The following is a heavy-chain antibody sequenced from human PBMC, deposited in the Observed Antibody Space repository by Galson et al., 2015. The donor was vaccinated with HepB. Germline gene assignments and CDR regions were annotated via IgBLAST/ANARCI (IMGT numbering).Heavy chain of an antibody. CDR2: ISGSSSNI. CDR1: EFSFSSYS. D-gene: IGHD3-10*01. J-gene: IGHJ6*03. Sequence: SLRLSCAASEFSFSSYSMNWVRQAPGKGLEWVSYISGSSSNIYYADSVKGRFTISRDNAKNSLYLQMNSLRAEDTAVYYCARGRFYGSGSLGLYMDVWGKGTTVTVSS. CDR3: ARGRFYGSGSLGLYMDV. V-gene: IGHV3-48*01.